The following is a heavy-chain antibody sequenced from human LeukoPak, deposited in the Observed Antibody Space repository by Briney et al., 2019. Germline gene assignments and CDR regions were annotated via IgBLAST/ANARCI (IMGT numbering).Heavy chain of an antibody. CDR1: GGTFSSYA. CDR2: IIPIFGTA. CDR3: AIFSVEMATIDAFDI. D-gene: IGHD5-24*01. Sequence: VASVKVSCKASGGTFSSYAISWVRQAPGHGLEWMGRIIPIFGTANYAQKFQGRVTITTDESTSTAYMELSSLRSEDTAVYYRAIFSVEMATIDAFDIWGQGTMVTVSS. J-gene: IGHJ3*02. V-gene: IGHV1-69*05.